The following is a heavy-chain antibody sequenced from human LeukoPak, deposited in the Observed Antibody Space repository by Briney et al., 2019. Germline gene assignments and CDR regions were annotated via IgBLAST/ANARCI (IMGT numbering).Heavy chain of an antibody. CDR2: ISYDGKDK. V-gene: IGHV3-30*04. Sequence: PGGSLRLSCAASGFTFSLFAMHWVRQSPGKGLEWVAAISYDGKDKFYADSVQGRFTFSRDNSKNTLYLQMNSLRAEDTAVYYCARGGYSSVWYEGSWGQGTLVTVSS. J-gene: IGHJ5*02. CDR3: ARGGYSSVWYEGS. CDR1: GFTFSLFA. D-gene: IGHD6-19*01.